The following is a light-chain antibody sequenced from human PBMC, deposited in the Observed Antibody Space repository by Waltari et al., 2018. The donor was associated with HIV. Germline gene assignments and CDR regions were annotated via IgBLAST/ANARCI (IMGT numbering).Light chain of an antibody. CDR1: SSDVGGYNS. CDR3: CSYAGSVV. V-gene: IGLV2-11*01. J-gene: IGLJ2*01. CDR2: DVS. Sequence: QSALTQPRSVSGSPGQSVTISCTGTSSDVGGYNSVSWYQQHPGKAPKLLIYDVSKRPSGVPDRVFGSKSGNTASLTISGLQAEDEADYYCCSYAGSVVFGGGTKLAVL.